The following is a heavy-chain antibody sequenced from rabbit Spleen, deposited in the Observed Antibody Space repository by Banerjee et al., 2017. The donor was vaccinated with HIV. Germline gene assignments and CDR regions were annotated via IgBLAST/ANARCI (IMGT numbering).Heavy chain of an antibody. J-gene: IGHJ6*01. Sequence: QSLEESGGDLVKPGASLTLTCTASAFSFSSSDYMCWVRQAPGKGLEWISCIYTGDGSTAYASWARGRFTISKTSSTTVPLQMTSLTAADTATYFCARDTGSSFSSYGMDLWGQGTLVTVS. CDR1: AFSFSSSDY. CDR2: IYTGDGST. CDR3: ARDTGSSFSSYGMDL. D-gene: IGHD8-1*01. V-gene: IGHV1S40*01.